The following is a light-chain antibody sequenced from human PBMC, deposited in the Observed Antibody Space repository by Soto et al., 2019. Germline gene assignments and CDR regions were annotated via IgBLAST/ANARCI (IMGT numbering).Light chain of an antibody. CDR3: QQRANWPLT. V-gene: IGKV3D-11*01. J-gene: IGKJ4*01. Sequence: PATLSVSRGERATLSCRANQAISSNLAWYQQKPGQAPRLLIYGASSRATGIPDRFSGSGSGTDFTLTISSLESEDFAIYYCQQRANWPLTFGGGTKVDIK. CDR2: GAS. CDR1: QAISSN.